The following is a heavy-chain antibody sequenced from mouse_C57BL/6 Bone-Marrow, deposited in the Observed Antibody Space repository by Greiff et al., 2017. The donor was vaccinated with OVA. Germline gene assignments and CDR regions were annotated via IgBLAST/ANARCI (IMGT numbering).Heavy chain of an antibody. D-gene: IGHD1-1*01. CDR2: IDPEDGDT. Sequence: EVQLQQSGAELVRPGASVKLSCTASGFNIKDYYMHWVKQRPEQGLEWIGRIDPEDGDTEYAPKFQGKATMTADTSSNTAYLQLSSLTSEDTAVYYCTTDYGSSDAMDYWGQGTSVTVSS. CDR1: GFNIKDYY. CDR3: TTDYGSSDAMDY. V-gene: IGHV14-1*01. J-gene: IGHJ4*01.